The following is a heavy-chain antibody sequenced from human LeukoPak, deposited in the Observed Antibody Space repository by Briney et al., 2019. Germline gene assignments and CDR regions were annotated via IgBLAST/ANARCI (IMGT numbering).Heavy chain of an antibody. CDR3: ARGPRFGELLWHWFDP. CDR2: MYHSGGT. Sequence: SETLSLTCTVSGYSISSGHYWGWIRQPPGKGLEWIGSMYHSGGTYYNPPLKSRVTISEDTSKNQFSLKLRSVTAADTAVYYCARGPRFGELLWHWFDPWGQGTLVTVSS. V-gene: IGHV4-38-2*02. J-gene: IGHJ5*02. D-gene: IGHD3-10*01. CDR1: GYSISSGHY.